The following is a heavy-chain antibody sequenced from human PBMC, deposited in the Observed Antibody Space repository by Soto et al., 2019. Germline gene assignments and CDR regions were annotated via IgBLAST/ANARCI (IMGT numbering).Heavy chain of an antibody. CDR2: IYYSGST. CDR3: AKYDSSEFFLDP. Sequence: PSETLSLTCTVSGGSISSYYWSWIRQPPGKGLEWIGYIYYSGSTNYNPSLKSRVTISVDTSKNQFSLKLSSVTAADTAVYYCAKYDSSEFFLDPWGQGTLVTVSS. D-gene: IGHD3-22*01. V-gene: IGHV4-59*01. CDR1: GGSISSYY. J-gene: IGHJ5*02.